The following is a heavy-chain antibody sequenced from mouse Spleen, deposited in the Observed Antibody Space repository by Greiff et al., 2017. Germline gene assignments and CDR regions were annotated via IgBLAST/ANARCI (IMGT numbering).Heavy chain of an antibody. CDR2: IDPSDSYT. Sequence: QVQLKQPGAELVRPGTSVKLSCKASGYTFTSYWMHWVKQRPGQGLEWIGVIDPSDSYTNYNQKFKGKATLTVDTSSSTAYMQLSSLTSEDSAVYYCARSNYSFAYWGQGTLVTVSA. V-gene: IGHV1-59*01. J-gene: IGHJ3*01. CDR3: ARSNYSFAY. D-gene: IGHD2-5*01. CDR1: GYTFTSYW.